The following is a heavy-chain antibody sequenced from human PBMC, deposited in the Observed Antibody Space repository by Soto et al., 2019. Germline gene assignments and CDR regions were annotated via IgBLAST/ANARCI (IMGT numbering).Heavy chain of an antibody. CDR2: IIPIFGTA. J-gene: IGHJ6*02. CDR3: ARDMGRRLGLRRYYYGMDV. Sequence: QVQLVQSGAEVKKPGSSVKVSCKASGGTFSSYAISWVRQAPGQGLEWMGGIIPIFGTANYAQKFQGRVTITADESTSTAYMELSSLRSEDTAVYYCARDMGRRLGLRRYYYGMDVWGQGTTVTVSS. D-gene: IGHD3-9*01. CDR1: GGTFSSYA. V-gene: IGHV1-69*01.